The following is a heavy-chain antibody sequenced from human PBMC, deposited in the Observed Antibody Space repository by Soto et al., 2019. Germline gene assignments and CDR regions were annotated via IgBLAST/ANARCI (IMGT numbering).Heavy chain of an antibody. J-gene: IGHJ5*02. Sequence: SETLSLTCTVSGGSISSGDFYWSWIRQPPGRGLEWIGYISYSGSTYYNTSLKSRVTISVDTSKNQFSLKLNSVTAADTAVYYCARGGPTGRSYKYNWLDPWGQGTLVTVSS. D-gene: IGHD2-15*01. V-gene: IGHV4-30-4*01. CDR3: ARGGPTGRSYKYNWLDP. CDR2: ISYSGST. CDR1: GGSISSGDFY.